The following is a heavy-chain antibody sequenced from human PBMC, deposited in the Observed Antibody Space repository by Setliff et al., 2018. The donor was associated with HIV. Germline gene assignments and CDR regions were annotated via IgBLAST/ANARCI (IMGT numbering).Heavy chain of an antibody. D-gene: IGHD2-2*01. Sequence: GGSLRLSCAASGFTFSTYAMHWVRQAPGKGLEWVSSITSSGNYKSYADSVQGRFTISRDNADNSLYLDMNSLRAEDTCVYYCSRDQEYVIVVAASMNMTGYLHYSYMDVWGRGSTVTVSS. CDR2: ITSSGNYK. CDR3: SRDQEYVIVVAASMNMTGYLHYSYMDV. V-gene: IGHV3-21*01. CDR1: GFTFSTYA. J-gene: IGHJ6*03.